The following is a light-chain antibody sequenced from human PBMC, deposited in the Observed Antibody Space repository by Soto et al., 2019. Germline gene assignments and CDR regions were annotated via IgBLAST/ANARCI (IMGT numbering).Light chain of an antibody. CDR1: QDIRVY. J-gene: IGKJ4*01. V-gene: IGKV1-16*02. CDR2: AAS. CDR3: QQYSRYPVT. Sequence: DIQLSQSPSSLSASVGDTVTITCRASQDIRVYLASFRQKPGKAPQPLIYAASSLKSGVPSKFSGGNSGTDFTLTINNLQPEDFATYYCQQYSRYPVTFGGGTKVDIK.